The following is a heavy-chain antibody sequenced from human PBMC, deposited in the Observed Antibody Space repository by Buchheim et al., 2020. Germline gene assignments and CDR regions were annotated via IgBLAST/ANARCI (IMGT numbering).Heavy chain of an antibody. CDR1: GFTFSSYG. CDR2: ISYDGSNK. D-gene: IGHD3-22*01. J-gene: IGHJ6*02. CDR3: AKDLGLYYYDSSGYRNYYYYGMDV. Sequence: QVQLVESGGGVVQPGRSLRLSCAASGFTFSSYGMHWVRQAPGKGLEWVAVISYDGSNKYYADSVKGRFTISRDNSKNMLYLQMNSLRAEDTAVYYCAKDLGLYYYDSSGYRNYYYYGMDVWGQGTT. V-gene: IGHV3-30*18.